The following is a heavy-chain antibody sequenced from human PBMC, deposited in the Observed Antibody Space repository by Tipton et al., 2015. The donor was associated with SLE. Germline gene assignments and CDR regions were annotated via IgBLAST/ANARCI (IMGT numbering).Heavy chain of an antibody. Sequence: TLSLTCTVSGGSISSYYWSWIRQPPGKGLEWIGEINHSGSTNYNPSLKSRVTISVDTSKNQFSLKLNSVTAADTAVYYCARRGPKHNWFDPWGRGTLVTVSS. CDR3: ARRGPKHNWFDP. CDR1: GGSISSYY. J-gene: IGHJ5*02. CDR2: INHSGST. D-gene: IGHD3-10*01. V-gene: IGHV4-34*01.